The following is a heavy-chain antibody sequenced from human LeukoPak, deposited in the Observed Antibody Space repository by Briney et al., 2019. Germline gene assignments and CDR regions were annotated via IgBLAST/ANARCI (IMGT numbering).Heavy chain of an antibody. J-gene: IGHJ4*02. D-gene: IGHD6-19*01. Sequence: GGSLRLSCAASGFTFSSYVMSWARQAPGKGLEWVSAISGSGGSTYYADSVKGRFTISRDNSKNTLYLQMNSLRAEDMAVYYCAKGPDSTGWYYFDYWGQGTLVTVSS. CDR3: AKGPDSTGWYYFDY. V-gene: IGHV3-23*01. CDR2: ISGSGGST. CDR1: GFTFSSYV.